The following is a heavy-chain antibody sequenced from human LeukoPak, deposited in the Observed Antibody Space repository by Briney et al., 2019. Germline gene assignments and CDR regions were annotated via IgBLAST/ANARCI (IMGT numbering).Heavy chain of an antibody. Sequence: GGSLRLSCAASGFTFSSSWMSWVRQAPGKGLEWVANIKKDGSETYYVDSVKGRFTISRDNAKNSLYLQMNSLRAEDTAIYYCARGRYNSTTYYFDSWGQGTLVTVSS. CDR3: ARGRYNSTTYYFDS. CDR1: GFTFSSSW. CDR2: IKKDGSET. V-gene: IGHV3-7*03. J-gene: IGHJ4*02. D-gene: IGHD6-13*01.